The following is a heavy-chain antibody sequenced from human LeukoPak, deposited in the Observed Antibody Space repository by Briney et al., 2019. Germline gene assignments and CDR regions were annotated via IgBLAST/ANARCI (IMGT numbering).Heavy chain of an antibody. CDR2: ISSSSSTI. D-gene: IGHD3-10*01. V-gene: IGHV3-48*04. J-gene: IGHJ6*03. Sequence: GGSLRLSCAASGFTFSSYSMNWVRQAPGKGLEWVSYISSSSSTIYYADSVKGRFTISRDNAKNSLYLQMNSLRAEDTAVYYCAACGGGPMVRFTDDYYMDVWGKGTTVTVSS. CDR3: AACGGGPMVRFTDDYYMDV. CDR1: GFTFSSYS.